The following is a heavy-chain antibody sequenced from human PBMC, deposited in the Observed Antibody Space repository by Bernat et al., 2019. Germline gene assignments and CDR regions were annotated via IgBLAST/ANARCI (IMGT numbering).Heavy chain of an antibody. CDR2: IKSKTDGGTT. D-gene: IGHD3-16*02. CDR3: GFLSYRYTWGIYY. Sequence: EVQLVESGGGVVKPGGSLRLSCAASGLTVSNAWMSWVGQAPGKGLEWVGRIKSKTDGGTTDYAAPVNGRFTISRDDSKNTLYLQMNTLKTGHTAVYYCGFLSYRYTWGIYYWVPLTLVTVSS. J-gene: IGHJ4*01. V-gene: IGHV3-15*01. CDR1: GLTVSNAW.